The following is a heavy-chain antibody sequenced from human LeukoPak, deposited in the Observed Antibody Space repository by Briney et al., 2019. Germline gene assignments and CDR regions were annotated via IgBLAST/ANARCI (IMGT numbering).Heavy chain of an antibody. D-gene: IGHD3-10*01. J-gene: IGHJ6*03. CDR2: IRSKAYGGTT. Sequence: GGSLRLSCTASGFTFGDYAMSWVRQAPGKGLEWVGFIRSKAYGGTTEYAASVKGRFTISRDDSKSIAYLQMNSLKTEDTAVYYCTRDRVTMVRGVGVYYYYYMDVWGKGTTVTISS. CDR3: TRDRVTMVRGVGVYYYYYMDV. V-gene: IGHV3-49*04. CDR1: GFTFGDYA.